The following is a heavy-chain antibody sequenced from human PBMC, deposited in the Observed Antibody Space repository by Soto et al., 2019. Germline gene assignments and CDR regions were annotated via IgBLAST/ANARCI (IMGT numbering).Heavy chain of an antibody. Sequence: SETLSLTCSVSGGSIRRRGYYWSWIRQRPGEGLEWIGFVYYSGITDYNPSLKSRVTISADTSKNQFSLSLYSVTAADTAVYYCASSGGPEGDWFDPWGQGIFVTVSS. CDR3: ASSGGPEGDWFDP. CDR1: GGSIRRRGYY. V-gene: IGHV4-31*02. J-gene: IGHJ5*02. D-gene: IGHD2-15*01. CDR2: VYYSGIT.